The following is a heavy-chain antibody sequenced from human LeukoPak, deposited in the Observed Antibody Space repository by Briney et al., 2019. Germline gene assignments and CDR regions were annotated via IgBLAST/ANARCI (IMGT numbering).Heavy chain of an antibody. D-gene: IGHD3-9*01. J-gene: IGHJ3*02. V-gene: IGHV1-18*01. Sequence: ASVKVSCKASGGTFSSYAISWVRQAPGQGLEWMGWISAYNGNTNYAQKLQGRVTMTTDTSTSTAYMELRSLISDDTAVYYCARDGPGGYFDWSVAFDIWGQGTMVTVSS. CDR1: GGTFSSYA. CDR3: ARDGPGGYFDWSVAFDI. CDR2: ISAYNGNT.